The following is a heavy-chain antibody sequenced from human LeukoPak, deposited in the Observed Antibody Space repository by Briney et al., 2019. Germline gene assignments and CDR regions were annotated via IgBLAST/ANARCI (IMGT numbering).Heavy chain of an antibody. CDR3: AKGSGDSSGYYYVYYYYYMDV. D-gene: IGHD3-22*01. V-gene: IGHV3-30-3*01. J-gene: IGHJ6*03. CDR1: GFTFSSYA. Sequence: GGSLRLSCAASGFTFSSYAMHWVRQAPGKGLEWVAVISYDGSNKYYADSVKGRFTISRDNSKNTLYLQMNSLRAEDTALYYCAKGSGDSSGYYYVYYYYYMDVWGKGTTVTVSS. CDR2: ISYDGSNK.